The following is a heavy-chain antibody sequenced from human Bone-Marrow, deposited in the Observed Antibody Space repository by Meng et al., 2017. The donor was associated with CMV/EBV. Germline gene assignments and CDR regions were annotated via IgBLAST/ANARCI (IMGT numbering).Heavy chain of an antibody. CDR1: GFTFSSYR. V-gene: IGHV3-48*04. D-gene: IGHD6-6*01. CDR2: ISSSSSTI. J-gene: IGHJ4*02. Sequence: GESLKISCAASGFTFSSYRMNWVRQAPGKGLEWVSYISSSSSTIYYADSVKGRFTISRDNAKNSLYLQMNSLRAEDTAVYYCARGREDSKWLARSSLDYWGQGTLVTVSS. CDR3: ARGREDSKWLARSSLDY.